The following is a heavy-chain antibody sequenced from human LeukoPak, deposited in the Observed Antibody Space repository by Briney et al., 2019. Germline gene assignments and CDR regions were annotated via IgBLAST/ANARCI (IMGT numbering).Heavy chain of an antibody. D-gene: IGHD1-1*01. CDR1: GYTFTYYY. CDR3: ARESDTGKDFDH. Sequence: ASVKVSCKASGYTFTYYYMHWVRQAPGQGLEWMGMINPSSGSTSYAQKFQGRVTMTRGTSTSTVFMELSSLKSEDTALYHCARESDTGKDFDHWGQGTLVTVSS. V-gene: IGHV1-46*01. CDR2: INPSSGST. J-gene: IGHJ4*02.